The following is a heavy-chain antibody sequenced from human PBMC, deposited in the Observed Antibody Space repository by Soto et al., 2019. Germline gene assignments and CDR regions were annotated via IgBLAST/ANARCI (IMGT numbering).Heavy chain of an antibody. CDR3: ARDLQRGVDYDFWSGYYPVRFDY. CDR1: GYTFTSYG. J-gene: IGHJ4*02. CDR2: ISAYNGNT. V-gene: IGHV1-18*01. D-gene: IGHD3-3*01. Sequence: ASVKVSCKASGYTFTSYGISWVRQAPGQGLEWMGWISAYNGNTNYAQKLQGRVTMTTDTSKSTAYMGMRGLGSDDTAVYYWARDLQRGVDYDFWSGYYPVRFDYWGQGTLVTVSS.